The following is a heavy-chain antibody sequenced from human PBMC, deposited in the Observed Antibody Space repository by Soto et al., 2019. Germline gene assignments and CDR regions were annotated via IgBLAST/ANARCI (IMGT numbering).Heavy chain of an antibody. D-gene: IGHD6-13*01. CDR2: ISGSGSST. CDR3: AKISSSWPLRNYGMDV. J-gene: IGHJ6*02. CDR1: GFTFSSYA. V-gene: IGHV3-23*01. Sequence: GGSLRLSCAASGFTFSSYAMGWVRQAPGKGLEWVSAISGSGSSTYYADPVKGRFTISRDNSKNTLYLQMNSLRAEDTAVYYCAKISSSWPLRNYGMDVWGQGTTVTVSS.